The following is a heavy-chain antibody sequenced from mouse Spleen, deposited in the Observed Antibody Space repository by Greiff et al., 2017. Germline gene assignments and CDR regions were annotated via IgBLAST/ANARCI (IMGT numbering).Heavy chain of an antibody. CDR1: GYTFTSSW. CDR3: AREAYGYYAMDY. J-gene: IGHJ4*01. CDR2: IYPGDGDT. Sequence: VQLQQPGAELVRPGSSVKLSCKASGYTFTSSWMNWVKQRPGKGLEWIGRIYPGDGDTNYNGKFKGKATLTADKSSSTAYMQLSSLTSEDSAVYFCAREAYGYYAMDYWGQGTSVTVSS. D-gene: IGHD1-1*02. V-gene: IGHV1-82*01.